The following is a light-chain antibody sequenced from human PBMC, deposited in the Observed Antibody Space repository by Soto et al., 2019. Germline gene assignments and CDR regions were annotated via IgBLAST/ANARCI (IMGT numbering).Light chain of an antibody. CDR3: QQYFSAPFT. J-gene: IGKJ3*01. CDR2: WAS. CDR1: QSVLYSSNHKNY. Sequence: DVVMTQPPDSLTVSLGERATINCKSSQSVLYSSNHKNYLAWYQQKPRQPPQLLISWASTRESGVPDRFSGSGSGTDFTLTISSLQAEDVAVYYCQQYFSAPFTFGPGTKVDIK. V-gene: IGKV4-1*01.